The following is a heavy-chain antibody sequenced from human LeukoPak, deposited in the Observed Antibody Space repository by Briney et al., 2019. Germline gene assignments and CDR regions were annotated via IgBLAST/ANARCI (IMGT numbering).Heavy chain of an antibody. CDR1: GGTFSSYA. V-gene: IGHV1-69*04. Sequence: ASVKVSCKASGGTFSSYAISWVRQAPGQGLEWMERIIPILGIANYAQKFQGRVTITADKSTSTAYMELSSLRSEDTAVYYCARSLLWFGEFPNFDYWGQGTLVTVSS. D-gene: IGHD3-10*01. CDR3: ARSLLWFGEFPNFDY. CDR2: IIPILGIA. J-gene: IGHJ4*02.